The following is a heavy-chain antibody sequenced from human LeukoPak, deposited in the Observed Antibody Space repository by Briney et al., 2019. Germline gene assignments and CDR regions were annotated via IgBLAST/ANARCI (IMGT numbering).Heavy chain of an antibody. D-gene: IGHD7-27*01. CDR3: AKDGGLWVSAHWGDS. CDR2: ITTSDGNT. CDR1: GFTFSSYT. V-gene: IGHV3-23*01. Sequence: HPGGSLRLSCAASGFTFSSYTMSWVRQAPGKGLEWVSTITTSDGNTYYADSVKGRFTVSRDNSKNTLFLQMNSLRAEDTAVYYCAKDGGLWVSAHWGDSWGRGTLVTVSS. J-gene: IGHJ4*02.